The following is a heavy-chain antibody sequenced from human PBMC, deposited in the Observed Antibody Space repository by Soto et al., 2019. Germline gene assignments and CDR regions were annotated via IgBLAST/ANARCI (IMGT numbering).Heavy chain of an antibody. CDR3: ARRPDTTTWHPFDY. Sequence: SGPTLVNPTQTLTLTCTFSGFSLRSSGVGVGWIRQPPGKALEWLALIYWDDDKRYSPSLKSRLTISKDTSKNQVVLTMTNMDPVGTATYYCARRPDTTTWHPFDYWGQGTLVTVSS. CDR2: IYWDDDK. CDR1: GFSLRSSGVG. V-gene: IGHV2-5*02. J-gene: IGHJ4*02. D-gene: IGHD2-2*01.